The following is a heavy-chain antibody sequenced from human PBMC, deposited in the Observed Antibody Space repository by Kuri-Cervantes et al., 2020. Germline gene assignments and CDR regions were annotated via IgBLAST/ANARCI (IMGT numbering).Heavy chain of an antibody. D-gene: IGHD3-10*01. CDR2: IYHSGST. J-gene: IGHJ4*02. CDR1: GGSISSGDYY. V-gene: IGHV4-30-4*01. CDR3: ARVCTMVRGVIH. Sequence: SETLSLTCTVSGGSISSGDYYWSWIRQPPGKGLEWIGYIYHSGSTYYNPSLKSRVTISVDTSKNQFSLKLSSVTAADTAVYYCARVCTMVRGVIHWGQGTLVTVSS.